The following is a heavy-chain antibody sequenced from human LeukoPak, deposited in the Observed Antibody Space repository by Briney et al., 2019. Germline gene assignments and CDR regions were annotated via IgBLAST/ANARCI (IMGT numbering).Heavy chain of an antibody. CDR1: GGTFSSYA. Sequence: ASVTVSCTASGGTFSSYAISWVRQAPGQGLEWMGGIIPIFGTANYAQKFQGRVTITADESTSTAYMELSSLRSEDTAVYYCAGDYYAEPPYYYYGMDVWGQGTTVTVSS. D-gene: IGHD3-10*01. J-gene: IGHJ6*02. CDR3: AGDYYAEPPYYYYGMDV. CDR2: IIPIFGTA. V-gene: IGHV1-69*13.